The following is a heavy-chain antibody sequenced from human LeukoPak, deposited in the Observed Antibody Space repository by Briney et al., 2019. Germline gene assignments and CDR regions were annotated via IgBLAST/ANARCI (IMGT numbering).Heavy chain of an antibody. D-gene: IGHD5-24*01. J-gene: IGHJ4*02. Sequence: PSETLSLTCAVYGGSFSGYYWSWIRQPPGKGLEWIGEINHSGSTNYNPSLKSRVTISVDTSKNQFSLKLSSVTAADTAVYYCAREDGYNIFDYWGQGTLVTVSS. CDR1: GGSFSGYY. V-gene: IGHV4-34*01. CDR2: INHSGST. CDR3: AREDGYNIFDY.